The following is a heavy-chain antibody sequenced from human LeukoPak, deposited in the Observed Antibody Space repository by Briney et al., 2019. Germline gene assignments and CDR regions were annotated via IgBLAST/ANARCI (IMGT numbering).Heavy chain of an antibody. CDR1: GFTFSSYG. V-gene: IGHV3-30*02. Sequence: GGSLRLSCAASGFTFSSYGMHWVRQAPGKGLEWVAFIRYDGSNKYYADSVKGRFTISRDNSKNTLYLQMNSLRAEDTAVYYCAKDQGGYSGYDLLGYWGQGTLVTVSS. J-gene: IGHJ4*02. CDR2: IRYDGSNK. CDR3: AKDQGGYSGYDLLGY. D-gene: IGHD5-12*01.